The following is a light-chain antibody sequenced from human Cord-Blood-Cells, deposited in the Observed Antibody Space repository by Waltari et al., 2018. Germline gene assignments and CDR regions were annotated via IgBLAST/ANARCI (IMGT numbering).Light chain of an antibody. Sequence: SYELTQPPSVSVSPGQTASITCSGDNLGDKYACWYQQKPGQSPVLVIYQDSKRPSGIPERFSCSNSGNTATLTISGTQAMDEADYYCQAWDSSTWVFGGGTKLTVL. J-gene: IGLJ3*02. CDR3: QAWDSSTWV. CDR1: NLGDKY. V-gene: IGLV3-1*01. CDR2: QDS.